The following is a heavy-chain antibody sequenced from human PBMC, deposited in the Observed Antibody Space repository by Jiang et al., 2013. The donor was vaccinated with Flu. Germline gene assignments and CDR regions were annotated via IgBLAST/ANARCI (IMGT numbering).Heavy chain of an antibody. CDR2: IYHSGST. CDR1: GYSISSGYY. CDR3: ARALWRGATTVYFDY. V-gene: IGHV4-38-2*02. D-gene: IGHD1-26*01. J-gene: IGHJ4*02. Sequence: GPGLVKPSETLSLTCTVSGYSISSGYYWGWIRQPPGKGLEWIGYIYHSGSTYYNPSLKSRVTISVDRSKNQFSLKLSSVTAADTAVYYCARALWRGATTVYFDYWGQGTLVTVSS.